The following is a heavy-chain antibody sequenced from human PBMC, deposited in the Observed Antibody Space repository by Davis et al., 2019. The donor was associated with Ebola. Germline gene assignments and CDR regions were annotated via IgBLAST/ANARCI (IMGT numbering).Heavy chain of an antibody. V-gene: IGHV3-43D*03. CDR1: GFSFGDYA. CDR3: AAYDSTFRNY. CDR2: ISWDGRST. D-gene: IGHD3-3*01. Sequence: GGSLRLSCAASGFSFGDYAMHWVRQAPGKGLEWVSLISWDGRSTDYADSVEGRFTISRDNSKNSLFLQMSSLTTEDSAFYYCAAYDSTFRNYWGQGTLVTVSS. J-gene: IGHJ4*02.